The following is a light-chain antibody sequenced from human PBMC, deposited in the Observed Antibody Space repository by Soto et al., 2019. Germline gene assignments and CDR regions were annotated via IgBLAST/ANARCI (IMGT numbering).Light chain of an antibody. Sequence: EIVLTQSPATLSLSPGERATLSCRASQSVSSYLAWYQQKPGQAPRLLIYDASNRATGIPARFSGSGSGTDFTLTISSLEPEDFAVYYCQQRSSPGEWTFGQGTKVEIK. CDR3: QQRSSPGEWT. CDR2: DAS. J-gene: IGKJ1*01. V-gene: IGKV3-11*01. CDR1: QSVSSY.